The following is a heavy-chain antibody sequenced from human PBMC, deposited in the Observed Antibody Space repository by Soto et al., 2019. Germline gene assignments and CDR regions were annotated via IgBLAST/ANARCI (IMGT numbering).Heavy chain of an antibody. V-gene: IGHV3-7*01. CDR3: VRDADASGLYHYGMDV. J-gene: IGHJ6*02. CDR2: IKQDGSEK. Sequence: EVQLVESGGGLVQPGGSLRLSCAASGFTLSSYWMNWVRQDPGKGLEWVANIKQDGSEKYYVDSVKGRFIISRDNAKNYLYLHMYSLRAEDTAVYYCVRDADASGLYHYGMDVWGQGTMVTVSS. CDR1: GFTLSSYW. D-gene: IGHD6-19*01.